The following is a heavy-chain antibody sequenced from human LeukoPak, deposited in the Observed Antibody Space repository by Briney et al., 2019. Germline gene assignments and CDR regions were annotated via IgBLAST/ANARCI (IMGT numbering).Heavy chain of an antibody. CDR2: MNPNSGNT. V-gene: IGHV1-8*01. J-gene: IGHJ6*02. CDR1: GYTFTSYD. Sequence: ASVKVSCKASGYTFTSYDINWVRQATGQGLEWMGWMNPNSGNTGYAQKFQGRVTMTRNTSISTAYMELSSLRSEDTAVYYCARGRPSGQLLGGAGTYYGMDVWGQGTTVTVSS. CDR3: ARGRPSGQLLGGAGTYYGMDV. D-gene: IGHD2-2*01.